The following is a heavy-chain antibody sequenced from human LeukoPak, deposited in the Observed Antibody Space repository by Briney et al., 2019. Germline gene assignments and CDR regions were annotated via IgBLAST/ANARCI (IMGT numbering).Heavy chain of an antibody. CDR1: GYSFTSYW. CDR2: IRYDGTDK. J-gene: IGHJ4*02. D-gene: IGHD2-15*01. CDR3: ARDSTVGAAYFDF. V-gene: IGHV3-30*02. Sequence: GESLKISCKGSGYSFTSYWIGWVRQAPGKGLEWVAYIRYDGTDKYYADSVKGRFTISRDNSKKTLSLQMSTLRPDDTAIYFCARDSTVGAAYFDFWGQGALVTVSS.